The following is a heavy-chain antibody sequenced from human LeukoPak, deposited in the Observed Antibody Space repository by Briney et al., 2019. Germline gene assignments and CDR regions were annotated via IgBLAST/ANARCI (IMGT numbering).Heavy chain of an antibody. D-gene: IGHD2-2*02. CDR2: INHSGST. V-gene: IGHV4-34*01. CDR1: GGSFSGYY. CDR3: ARGDNVVSAAISGHRAPNIFDY. J-gene: IGHJ4*02. Sequence: SETLSLTCAVYGGSFSGYYWSWIRQPPGKGLEWIGEINHSGSTNYNPSLKSRVTISVDTSKNQFSLKLSSVTAADTAVYYCARGDNVVSAAISGHRAPNIFDYWGQGTLVTVSS.